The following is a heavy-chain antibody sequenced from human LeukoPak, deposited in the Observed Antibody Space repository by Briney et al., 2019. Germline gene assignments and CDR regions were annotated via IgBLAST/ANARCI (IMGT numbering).Heavy chain of an antibody. J-gene: IGHJ6*02. V-gene: IGHV3-30*03. CDR2: ISYDGSNK. Sequence: GGSLRLSCAASGFTFSTFWMSWVRQAPGKGLEWVAVISYDGSNKYYADSVKGRFTISRDNSKNTLYLQMNSLRAEDTAVYYCARDFLRITMIVVVTSMGDYGMDVWGQGTTVTVSS. CDR1: GFTFSTFW. CDR3: ARDFLRITMIVVVTSMGDYGMDV. D-gene: IGHD3-22*01.